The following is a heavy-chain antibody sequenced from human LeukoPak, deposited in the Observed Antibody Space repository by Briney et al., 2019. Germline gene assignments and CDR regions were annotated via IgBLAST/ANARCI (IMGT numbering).Heavy chain of an antibody. CDR3: ARDPAKTYYDFWSGYSFDY. CDR2: INSDGSST. Sequence: GGSLRLSCAASGFTFSSYWMHWVRQAPGKGLVWVSRINSDGSSTSYADSVKGRFTISRDNAKNTLYLQMNSLRVEDTAVYYCARDPAKTYYDFWSGYSFDYWGQGALVTVSS. CDR1: GFTFSSYW. V-gene: IGHV3-74*01. J-gene: IGHJ4*02. D-gene: IGHD3-3*01.